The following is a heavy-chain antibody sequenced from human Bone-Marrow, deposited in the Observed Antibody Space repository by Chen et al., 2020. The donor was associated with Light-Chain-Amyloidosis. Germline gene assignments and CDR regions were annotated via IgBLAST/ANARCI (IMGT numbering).Heavy chain of an antibody. CDR1: GFTFSAYA. V-gene: IGHV3-23*04. Sequence: EVQLVESGGGLVQPGGSLRLSCAASGFTFSAYAMAWVRQAPGQGLEWVSVTSAGGAGTYNADSVKGRLTISRDNSKNTLYLQMDSLRVEDTAVYYCAKGAGSGWRNDLHYWGQGTLVTVSS. D-gene: IGHD6-19*01. J-gene: IGHJ4*02. CDR3: AKGAGSGWRNDLHY. CDR2: TSAGGAGT.